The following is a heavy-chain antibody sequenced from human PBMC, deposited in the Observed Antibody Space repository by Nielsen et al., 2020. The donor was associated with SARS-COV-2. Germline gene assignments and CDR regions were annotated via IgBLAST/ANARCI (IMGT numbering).Heavy chain of an antibody. Sequence: GESLKISCAASGFTFSSYSMNWVRQAPGKGLEWVSSISSSSSYIYYADSVKGRFTISRDNAKNSLYLQMNSLRAEDTAVYYCARDRFGIAARPGGYGMDVRGQGTTVTVSS. V-gene: IGHV3-21*01. J-gene: IGHJ6*02. CDR2: ISSSSSYI. CDR1: GFTFSSYS. CDR3: ARDRFGIAARPGGYGMDV. D-gene: IGHD6-6*01.